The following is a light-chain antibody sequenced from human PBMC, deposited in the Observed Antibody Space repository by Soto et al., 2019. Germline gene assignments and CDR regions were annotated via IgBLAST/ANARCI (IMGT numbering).Light chain of an antibody. Sequence: QSALTQPASVSGSPGQSITLSCTGTSSDVGGYHYVSWYQQQPGKAPKFMTYDVTNRPSGVSNRFSGSKSGNTASLTISGLQAEDEADYYCCSYTTSNTRQIVFGTGTKLTVL. CDR1: SSDVGGYHY. V-gene: IGLV2-14*01. J-gene: IGLJ1*01. CDR2: DVT. CDR3: CSYTTSNTRQIV.